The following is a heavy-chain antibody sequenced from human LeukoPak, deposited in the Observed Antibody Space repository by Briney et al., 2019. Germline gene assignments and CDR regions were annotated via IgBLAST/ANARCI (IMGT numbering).Heavy chain of an antibody. CDR3: AKDLPHCTSTSCPDY. D-gene: IGHD2-2*01. V-gene: IGHV3-23*01. Sequence: GGSLRLSCAASGFTFSSYAMNWVRQAPGKGLEWVSVISGSGGSTYYADSVEGRFTISRDNSKNTLYLQMNSLRAEDTAVYYCAKDLPHCTSTSCPDYWGQGTLVTVSS. CDR2: ISGSGGST. J-gene: IGHJ4*02. CDR1: GFTFSSYA.